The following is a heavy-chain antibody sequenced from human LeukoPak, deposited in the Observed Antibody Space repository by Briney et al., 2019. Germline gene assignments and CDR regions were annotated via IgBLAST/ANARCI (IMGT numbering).Heavy chain of an antibody. D-gene: IGHD6-13*01. J-gene: IGHJ4*02. V-gene: IGHV3-30*18. CDR1: GFSFSRNG. Sequence: GRSLRLSCAASGFSFSRNGMHWVRQAPGKGLEWVAVISYDGSNKYYADSVKGRFTISRDNSKNTLYLQMNSLRAEDTAVYYCAKGGRYSSSWNDYWGQGTLVTVSS. CDR3: AKGGRYSSSWNDY. CDR2: ISYDGSNK.